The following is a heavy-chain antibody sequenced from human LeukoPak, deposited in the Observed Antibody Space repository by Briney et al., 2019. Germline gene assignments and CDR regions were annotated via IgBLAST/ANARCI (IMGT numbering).Heavy chain of an antibody. V-gene: IGHV3-7*01. CDR2: IKQDGSEK. D-gene: IGHD2-15*01. J-gene: IGHJ4*02. Sequence: GGSLRVSCAASGFTFSSYWMSWVRQAPGKGLEWVANIKQDGSEKYYVDSVKGRFTISRDNAKNSLYLQMNSLRAEDTAVYYCARAGHYCSGGSCYYGYWGQGTLVTVSS. CDR3: ARAGHYCSGGSCYYGY. CDR1: GFTFSSYW.